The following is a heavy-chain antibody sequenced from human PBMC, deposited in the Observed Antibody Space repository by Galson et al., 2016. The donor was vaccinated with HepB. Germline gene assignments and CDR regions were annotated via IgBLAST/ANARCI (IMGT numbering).Heavy chain of an antibody. D-gene: IGHD3-10*01. CDR1: GASIHDYY. V-gene: IGHV4-59*01. CDR3: AREVGGQPASFDS. J-gene: IGHJ4*02. Sequence: ETLSLTCTVSGASIHDYYWSWIRQPPGKGLEYIAYVYYNGNINYNPSLESRVTVSVDTSKNQFSLKLTSVTAADTAMYYCAREVGGQPASFDSWGLGTLVTVSS. CDR2: VYYNGNI.